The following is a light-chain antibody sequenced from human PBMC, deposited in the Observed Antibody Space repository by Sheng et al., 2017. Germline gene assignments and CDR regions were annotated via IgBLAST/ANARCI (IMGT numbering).Light chain of an antibody. CDR2: DAS. Sequence: EIVLTQSPATLSLSPGERATLSCRASQSVGSYLAWYQQKPGQAPRLLIFDASNRVTGIPARFSGSGSGTDFTLTISSLEPEDFALYYCQQPNTFGPGTKVDIK. V-gene: IGKV3-11*01. CDR1: QSVGSY. J-gene: IGKJ3*01. CDR3: QQPNT.